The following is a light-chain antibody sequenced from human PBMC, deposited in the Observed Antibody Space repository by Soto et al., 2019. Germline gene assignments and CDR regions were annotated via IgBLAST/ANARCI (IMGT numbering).Light chain of an antibody. Sequence: EIVMTQSPGTLSVSPGERATLSCRASQSVSSNLAWYQQKAGQGPRLLIYDTSTRASGVPARFSGSGSGTEFTLTISSLQSEDFAVYYCQQYKNWPTYTFGQGTKLEIK. CDR1: QSVSSN. CDR3: QQYKNWPTYT. V-gene: IGKV3-15*01. J-gene: IGKJ2*01. CDR2: DTS.